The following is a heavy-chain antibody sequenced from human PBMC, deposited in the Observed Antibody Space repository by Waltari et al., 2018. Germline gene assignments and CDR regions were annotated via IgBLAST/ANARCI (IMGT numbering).Heavy chain of an antibody. CDR3: ASSYYDFWSGYFGPSSKYYYMDV. V-gene: IGHV4-59*01. D-gene: IGHD3-3*01. Sequence: QVQLQESGPGLVKPSETLSLTCTVYGGSISSYYWSWIRQPPGKGLQRIGYIYYSGSTNYNPSLKSRVTISVDTSKNQFSLKLSSVTAADTAVYYCASSYYDFWSGYFGPSSKYYYMDVWGKGTTVTVSS. CDR2: IYYSGST. J-gene: IGHJ6*03. CDR1: GGSISSYY.